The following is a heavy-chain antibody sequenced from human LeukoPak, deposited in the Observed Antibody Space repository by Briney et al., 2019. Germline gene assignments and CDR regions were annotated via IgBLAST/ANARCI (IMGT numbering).Heavy chain of an antibody. Sequence: SETLSLTCSVSGGSISSSVHYWGWVRRPPGNGLEWIVSGSSSGNAYYNPSLKSRVTVSVDTSKNQFSLKVTSVTAADTAVYYCARDEKGHASGWTQLDVWGKGTTVTVSS. CDR1: GGSISSSVHY. D-gene: IGHD6-19*01. V-gene: IGHV4-39*07. CDR2: GSSSGNA. J-gene: IGHJ6*04. CDR3: ARDEKGHASGWTQLDV.